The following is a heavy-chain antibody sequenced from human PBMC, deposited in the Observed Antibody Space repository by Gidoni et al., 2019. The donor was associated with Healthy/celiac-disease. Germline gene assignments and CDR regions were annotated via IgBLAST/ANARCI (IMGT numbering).Heavy chain of an antibody. J-gene: IGHJ4*02. D-gene: IGHD3-10*01. Sequence: QVQLVQSGAEVKKPGVSVKVSCKASGYTCTSYDINWVRQATGQGLEWMGWMNPNSGNTGYAQKFQGRVTMTRNTSISTAYMELSSLRSEDTAVYYCARAVTMVRGAPGYWGQGTLVTVSS. CDR1: GYTCTSYD. V-gene: IGHV1-8*01. CDR2: MNPNSGNT. CDR3: ARAVTMVRGAPGY.